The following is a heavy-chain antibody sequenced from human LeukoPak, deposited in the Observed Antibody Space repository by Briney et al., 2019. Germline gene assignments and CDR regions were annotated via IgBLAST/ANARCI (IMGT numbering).Heavy chain of an antibody. Sequence: GSLRLSCAASGFTVSSNYMSWIRQPPGKGLEWIGEINHSGSTNYNPSLKSRVTISVDTSKNQFSLKLSSVTAADTAVYYCARGRGRLVSWLQLGYYFDYWGQGTLVTVSS. J-gene: IGHJ4*02. CDR1: GFTVSSNY. CDR3: ARGRGRLVSWLQLGYYFDY. V-gene: IGHV4-34*01. CDR2: INHSGST. D-gene: IGHD5-24*01.